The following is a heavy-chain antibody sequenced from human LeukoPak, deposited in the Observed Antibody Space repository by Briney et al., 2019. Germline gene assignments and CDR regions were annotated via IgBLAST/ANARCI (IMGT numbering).Heavy chain of an antibody. Sequence: SVKVSCKASGGTFSSYAISWLRQAPGQGLEWMGGIIPIFGSANYAQKFQGRVTITADESTSTAYMELSSLRSEDTAVYYCATGSFGGPIGYWGQGTLVTVSS. CDR1: GGTFSSYA. V-gene: IGHV1-69*01. J-gene: IGHJ4*02. CDR2: IIPIFGSA. CDR3: ATGSFGGPIGY. D-gene: IGHD4-23*01.